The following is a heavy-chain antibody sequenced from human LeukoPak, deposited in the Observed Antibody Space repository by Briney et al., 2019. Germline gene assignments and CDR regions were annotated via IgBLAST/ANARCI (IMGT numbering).Heavy chain of an antibody. J-gene: IGHJ2*01. CDR2: IYYSGSH. D-gene: IGHD6-19*01. Sequence: SETLSLTCPVSGGSLSSYYWSWIRQPPGKGLEWIGYIYYSGSHNYNPSLKTRVTITVDTSKNQLPLKLSSVTAAAPAVHYCARDVQGWLVRIPKYWYFDLCGRGTLVTVSS. CDR1: GGSLSSYY. CDR3: ARDVQGWLVRIPKYWYFDL. V-gene: IGHV4-59*01.